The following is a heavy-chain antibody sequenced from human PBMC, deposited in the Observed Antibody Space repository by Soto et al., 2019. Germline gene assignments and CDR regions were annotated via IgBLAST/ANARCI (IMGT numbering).Heavy chain of an antibody. Sequence: SETLSLTCAVSGGSISSGGYSWSWIRQPPGKGLEWIGYIYHSGSTYYNPSLKSLVTISVDTSKNQFSLKLSSVTAADTAVYYCARVGPFTMVRGVIITPTYYFDYWGQGTLVTVSS. CDR2: IYHSGST. V-gene: IGHV4-30-2*01. CDR3: ARVGPFTMVRGVIITPTYYFDY. CDR1: GGSISSGGYS. J-gene: IGHJ4*02. D-gene: IGHD3-10*01.